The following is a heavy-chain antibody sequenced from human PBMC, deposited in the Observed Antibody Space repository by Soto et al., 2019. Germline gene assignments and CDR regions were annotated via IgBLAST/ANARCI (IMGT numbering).Heavy chain of an antibody. CDR2: VSYSGST. CDR3: ARHGSDSGWFFFDP. V-gene: IGHV4-59*08. J-gene: IGHJ5*02. CDR1: GGAIGGYY. D-gene: IGHD6-19*01. Sequence: SETLSLTCSLSGGAIGGYYWSLIRQPPGTALEWIGYVSYSGSTDYHPSLKSRVSISIDTSKNQFSMKMISVTAADTAVYYCARHGSDSGWFFFDPWGQGTLVTVST.